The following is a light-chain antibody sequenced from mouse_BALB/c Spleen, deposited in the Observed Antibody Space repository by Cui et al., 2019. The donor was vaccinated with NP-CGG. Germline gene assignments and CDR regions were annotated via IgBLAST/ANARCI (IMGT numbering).Light chain of an antibody. J-gene: IGLJ1*01. Sequence: QAVVTQESALTTSPGETVTLTCRSSTGAVTTSNYANWVQENPDHLFTGLIGGTNNRAPGVPARFSGSLIGDKAALTITRAQTEDEAIYFCALWYSNHWVFGGGSKLTVL. CDR1: TGAVTTSNY. V-gene: IGLV1*01. CDR3: ALWYSNHWV. CDR2: GTN.